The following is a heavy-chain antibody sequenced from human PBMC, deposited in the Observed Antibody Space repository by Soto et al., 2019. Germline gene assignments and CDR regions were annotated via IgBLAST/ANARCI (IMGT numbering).Heavy chain of an antibody. CDR1: SGSISPAS. CDR2: IHYSGKT. D-gene: IGHD2-15*01. Sequence: SETLSLTCTVTSGSISPASWRWIREPPGGGLEWIGSIHYSGKTNYNPPLKSRVTISVDTSKNHFSLNLSSVTAADTAVYYCARLFCHVGSCYSGDYWGQGTLVTVPS. J-gene: IGHJ4*02. V-gene: IGHV4-59*08. CDR3: ARLFCHVGSCYSGDY.